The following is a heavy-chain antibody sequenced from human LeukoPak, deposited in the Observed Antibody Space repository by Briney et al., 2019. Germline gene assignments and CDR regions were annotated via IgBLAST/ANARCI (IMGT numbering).Heavy chain of an antibody. CDR3: ARVGATPRYYNYYGMDV. J-gene: IGHJ6*02. CDR1: GGSISSSIYY. Sequence: SETLSLTCTVSGGSISSSIYYWGWIRQPPGKGLEWIGSIYYNANTYYNPSLKSRITISVDTSKNQFSLRLSSVTAADTAVYYRARVGATPRYYNYYGMDVWGQGTTVTVSS. CDR2: IYYNANT. D-gene: IGHD1-26*01. V-gene: IGHV4-39*07.